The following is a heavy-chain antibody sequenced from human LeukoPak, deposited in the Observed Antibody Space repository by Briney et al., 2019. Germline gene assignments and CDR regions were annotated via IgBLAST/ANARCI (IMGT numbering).Heavy chain of an antibody. CDR3: ARAPGSGSYSVFDY. V-gene: IGHV1-3*01. Sequence: ASVKVSCKASGYIFTSYAMHWVRQAPGQRLEWMGWINAGNGNTKYSQKFQGRVTITRDTSASTAYMELNSLRSEDTAVYYCARAPGSGSYSVFDYWGQGTLVTVSS. D-gene: IGHD1-26*01. CDR1: GYIFTSYA. J-gene: IGHJ4*02. CDR2: INAGNGNT.